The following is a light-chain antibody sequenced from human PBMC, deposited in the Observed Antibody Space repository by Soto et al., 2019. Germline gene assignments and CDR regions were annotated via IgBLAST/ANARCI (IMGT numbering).Light chain of an antibody. CDR3: GSWDSSLSAYV. CDR1: SSNSGGNS. J-gene: IGLJ1*01. Sequence: QSVLTHPPSVSAAPRHTVTNCRPGSSSNSGGNSVSWYQQLPGKAPKLLIYDDDKRPSGIPDRFSGSKSGTSATLGITGFQTGDEADSYCGSWDSSLSAYVFGTGTKVTVL. V-gene: IGLV1-51*01. CDR2: DDD.